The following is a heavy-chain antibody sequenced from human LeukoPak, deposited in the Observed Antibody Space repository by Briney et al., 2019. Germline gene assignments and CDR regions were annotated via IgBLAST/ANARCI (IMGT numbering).Heavy chain of an antibody. Sequence: ASVKVSCKVSGYTLTESTIHWVRQAPGKGLEWMGGFDPEDGETIYAQKFQGRVTMTEDTSTDTAYMELSSLRSEDTAVYYCATEGLMYYDFWIWGQGTLVTVSS. D-gene: IGHD3-3*01. V-gene: IGHV1-24*01. J-gene: IGHJ4*02. CDR1: GYTLTEST. CDR2: FDPEDGET. CDR3: ATEGLMYYDFWI.